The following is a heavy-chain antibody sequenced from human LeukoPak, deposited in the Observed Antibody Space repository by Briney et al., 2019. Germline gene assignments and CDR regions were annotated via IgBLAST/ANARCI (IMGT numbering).Heavy chain of an antibody. CDR3: ARGRAFDSSGSHGPFDAFDI. J-gene: IGHJ3*02. CDR2: ISAYNGNT. V-gene: IGHV1-18*01. CDR1: GHTFTSYG. Sequence: GASVKVSCKASGHTFTSYGISWVRQAPGQGLEWMGWISAYNGNTNYAQKPQGRVTMTTDTSTSTAYMELRSLRSDDTAVYYCARGRAFDSSGSHGPFDAFDIWGQGTMVTVSS. D-gene: IGHD3-22*01.